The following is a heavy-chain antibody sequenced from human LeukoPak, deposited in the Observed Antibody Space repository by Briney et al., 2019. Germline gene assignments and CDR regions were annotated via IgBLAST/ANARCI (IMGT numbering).Heavy chain of an antibody. D-gene: IGHD3-22*01. CDR3: ARGLTNYYDSSGYYNWFDP. CDR1: GGTFSSYA. J-gene: IGHJ5*02. Sequence: SVKVSCKASGGTFSSYAISWVRQAPGQGLGWMGGIIPIFGTANYAQKFQGRVTITADKSTSTAYMELSSLRSEDTAVYYCARGLTNYYDSSGYYNWFDPWGQGTLVTVSS. V-gene: IGHV1-69*06. CDR2: IIPIFGTA.